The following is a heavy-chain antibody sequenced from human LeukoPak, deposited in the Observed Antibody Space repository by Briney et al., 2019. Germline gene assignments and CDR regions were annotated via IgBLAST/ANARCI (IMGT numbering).Heavy chain of an antibody. CDR1: GFTVSSNF. D-gene: IGHD2-2*01. V-gene: IGHV3-23*01. CDR2: ISGSGGST. J-gene: IGHJ4*02. CDR3: ASFIVVVPAATDDY. Sequence: GGSLRLSCAASGFTVSSNFMSWVRQAPGKGLEWVSAISGSGGSTYYADSVKGRFTISRDNSKNTLYLQMNSLRAEDTAVYYCASFIVVVPAATDDYWGQGTLVTVSS.